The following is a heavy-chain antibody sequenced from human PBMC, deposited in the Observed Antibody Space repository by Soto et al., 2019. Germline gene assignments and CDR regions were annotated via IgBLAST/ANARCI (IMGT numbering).Heavy chain of an antibody. V-gene: IGHV4-39*01. Sequence: QLQLQESGPGLVKPSETLSLTCTVSGGSISSSSYYWGWIRQPPGKGLEWIGSIYYSGSTYYNPSLKSRVTISVDTSKNQFSLKLSSVTAADTAVYYCARLVRGVEEWFPDHYFDYWGQGTLVTVSS. CDR1: GGSISSSSYY. CDR2: IYYSGST. CDR3: ARLVRGVEEWFPDHYFDY. J-gene: IGHJ4*02. D-gene: IGHD3-3*01.